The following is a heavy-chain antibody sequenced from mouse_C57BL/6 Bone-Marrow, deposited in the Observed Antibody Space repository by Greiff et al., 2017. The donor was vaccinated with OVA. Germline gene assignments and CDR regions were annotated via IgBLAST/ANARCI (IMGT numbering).Heavy chain of an antibody. CDR3: ARLFYAMDY. Sequence: QVQLKESGAELVRPGTSVKVSCKASGYAFTNYLIEWVKQRPGQGLEWIGVINPGSGGTNYNEKFKGKARLTADKSSSTAYMQLSSLTSEDSAVYFCARLFYAMDYWGQGTSVTVSS. V-gene: IGHV1-54*01. CDR2: INPGSGGT. J-gene: IGHJ4*01. CDR1: GYAFTNYL.